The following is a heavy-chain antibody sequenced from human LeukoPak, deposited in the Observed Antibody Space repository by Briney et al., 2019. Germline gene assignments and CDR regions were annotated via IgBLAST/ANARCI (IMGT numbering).Heavy chain of an antibody. CDR3: ARYHYCSGGSCYSRWFDP. CDR2: INHSGST. V-gene: IGHV4-34*01. Sequence: TLSLTCAVYGGSFSGYYWSWIRQPPGKGLEWIGEINHSGSTNYNPSLKSRVTISVDTSKNQFSLKLSSVTAADTAVYYCARYHYCSGGSCYSRWFDPWGQGTLVTVSS. J-gene: IGHJ5*02. D-gene: IGHD2-15*01. CDR1: GGSFSGYY.